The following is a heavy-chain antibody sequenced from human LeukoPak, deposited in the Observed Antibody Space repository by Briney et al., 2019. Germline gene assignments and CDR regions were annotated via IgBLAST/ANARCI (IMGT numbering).Heavy chain of an antibody. CDR2: IIPIFGTA. V-gene: IGHV1-69*06. CDR3: ARAGLLWFGELLQNWFDP. D-gene: IGHD3-10*01. CDR1: GGTFSSYA. J-gene: IGHJ5*02. Sequence: SVKVSCKASGGTFSSYAISWVRQAPGQGLEWMGGIIPIFGTANYAQKFQGRVTITADKSTSTAYMELSSLRSEDTAVYYCARAGLLWFGELLQNWFDPWGQGTLVTVSS.